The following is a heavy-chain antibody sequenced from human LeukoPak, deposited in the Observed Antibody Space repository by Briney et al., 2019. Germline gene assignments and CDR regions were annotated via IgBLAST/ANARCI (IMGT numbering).Heavy chain of an antibody. CDR1: GFTFSSYS. D-gene: IGHD1-14*01. J-gene: IGHJ4*02. Sequence: PGGSLRLSCAASGFTFSSYSMNWVRQAPGKGLEWVSSISSSSSYIYYADSVKGRFTISRDNAKNSLYLQMNSLRAEDTAVYYCARDRGESLPEPADYWGQGTLVTVSS. CDR2: ISSSSSYI. CDR3: ARDRGESLPEPADY. V-gene: IGHV3-21*01.